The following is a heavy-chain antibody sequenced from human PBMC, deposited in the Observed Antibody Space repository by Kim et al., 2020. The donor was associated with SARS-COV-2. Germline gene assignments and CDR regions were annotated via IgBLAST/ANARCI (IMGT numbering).Heavy chain of an antibody. CDR2: INPNSGDT. V-gene: IGHV1-2*02. CDR3: ARVTRSIGTWNY. Sequence: ASVKVSCKASGYTFIDYYLHWVRQAPRQGLEWMGWINPNSGDTNYAQKFQGRVTMTRDPSISTAYMELSRLRSDDTAIYYCARVTRSIGTWNYWGQGTLVTVSS. J-gene: IGHJ4*02. CDR1: GYTFIDYY. D-gene: IGHD2-2*01.